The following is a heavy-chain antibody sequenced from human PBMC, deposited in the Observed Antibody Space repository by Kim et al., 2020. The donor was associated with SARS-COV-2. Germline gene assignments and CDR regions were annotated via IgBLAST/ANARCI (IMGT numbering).Heavy chain of an antibody. Sequence: YDDYAVSVKSRITIHPATSKNQFSLQLNSVTPEDTAVYYCARDKPRSTGWYFDLWGRGTLVTVSS. J-gene: IGHJ2*01. CDR2: YD. CDR3: ARDKPRSTGWYFDL. V-gene: IGHV6-1*01. D-gene: IGHD1-1*01.